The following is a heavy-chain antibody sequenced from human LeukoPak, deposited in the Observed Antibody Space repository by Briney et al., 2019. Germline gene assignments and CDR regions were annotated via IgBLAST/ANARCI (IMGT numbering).Heavy chain of an antibody. D-gene: IGHD3-22*01. J-gene: IGHJ3*02. V-gene: IGHV3-7*01. Sequence: PGGSLRLSCAASGFTFSSYWMSWVRQAPGKGLEWVANIKQDGSEKYYVDSVKGRFTISRDNSKNTLYLQMNSLRAEDTAVYYCAKGPHWIVVVISDNAFDIWGQGTMVTVSS. CDR1: GFTFSSYW. CDR2: IKQDGSEK. CDR3: AKGPHWIVVVISDNAFDI.